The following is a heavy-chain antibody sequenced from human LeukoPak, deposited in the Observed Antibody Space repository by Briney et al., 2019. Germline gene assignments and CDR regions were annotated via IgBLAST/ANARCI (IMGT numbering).Heavy chain of an antibody. Sequence: SETLSLTCGVSGGSFSNYVWSWVRQPPGKGLEWIGEILQDGVTNYNSSLKSRVTMSMDTSKNQFHLDLTSVTAADAGQYFCARGCRATYMRHWGQGILVTVSS. CDR1: GGSFSNYV. J-gene: IGHJ4*02. D-gene: IGHD4-11*01. V-gene: IGHV4-34*01. CDR3: ARGCRATYMRH. CDR2: ILQDGVT.